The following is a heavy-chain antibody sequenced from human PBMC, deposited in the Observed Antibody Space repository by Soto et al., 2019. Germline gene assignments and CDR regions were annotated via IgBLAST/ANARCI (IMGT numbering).Heavy chain of an antibody. Sequence: SETLSLTCTVSGGSVSTNYWSWIRQPPGRGLEWIGYIYYSGSTKYNSSLKSRVTISVDTSKNQFSLKLSSVTAADTAVYYCARGSRVFPSIAARPRGYYFDYWGQGTLVTVSS. CDR2: IYYSGST. CDR3: ARGSRVFPSIAARPRGYYFDY. D-gene: IGHD6-6*01. CDR1: GGSVSTNY. J-gene: IGHJ4*02. V-gene: IGHV4-59*02.